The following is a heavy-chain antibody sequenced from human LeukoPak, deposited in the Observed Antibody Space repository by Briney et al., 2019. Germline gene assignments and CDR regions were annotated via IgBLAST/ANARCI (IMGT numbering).Heavy chain of an antibody. V-gene: IGHV3-30*02. J-gene: IGHJ3*02. CDR2: IRYDGSNK. CDR1: GFTFSSYG. CDR3: ARRYSDASGMTSEI. Sequence: GGSLRLSCAASGFTFSSYGMHWVRQAPGKGLEWVAFIRYDGSNKYYADSVKGRFTISRDNSKNTLYLQMNSLRAEDTAVYYCARRYSDASGMTSEIWGQGTMVTVSS. D-gene: IGHD1-26*01.